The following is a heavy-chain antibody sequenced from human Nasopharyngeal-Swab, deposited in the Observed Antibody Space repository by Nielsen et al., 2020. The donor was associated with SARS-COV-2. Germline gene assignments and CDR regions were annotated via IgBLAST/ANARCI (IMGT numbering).Heavy chain of an antibody. D-gene: IGHD5-12*01. V-gene: IGHV4-59*12. CDR1: GGSISSYY. CDR2: SYYSGST. CDR3: ARTGVDSGYGSDY. Sequence: GSLRLSCTVSGGSISSYYWSWIRQPPGKGLEWIGYSYYSGSTNYNPSLKSRVTISVDTSKNQFSLKLSSVTAADTAVYYCARTGVDSGYGSDYWGQGTLVTVSS. J-gene: IGHJ4*02.